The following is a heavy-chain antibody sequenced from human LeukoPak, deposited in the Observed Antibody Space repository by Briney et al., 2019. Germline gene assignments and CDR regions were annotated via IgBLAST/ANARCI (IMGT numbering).Heavy chain of an antibody. Sequence: QTGGSLRLSCAASGFTFSSYGLNWVRQAPGEGLEWVSYVSPSSTTIYYADSVKGRFTISRDNAKNSLYLHMNSLRAEDTAVYYCAREHTPYGSGCTAAYWGQGTLVTVSS. J-gene: IGHJ4*02. CDR1: GFTFSSYG. CDR2: VSPSSTTI. V-gene: IGHV3-48*01. CDR3: AREHTPYGSGCTAAY. D-gene: IGHD6-19*01.